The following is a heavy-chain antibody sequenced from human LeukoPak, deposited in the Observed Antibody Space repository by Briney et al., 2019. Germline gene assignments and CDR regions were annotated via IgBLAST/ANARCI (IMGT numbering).Heavy chain of an antibody. Sequence: PGGSLRLSCAASGFTFSSYWMHWVRQAPGKGLVWVSLINSDGSSTSYADSVKGRFTISRDNAKNTLYLQMNSLRAEDTAVYYCARAATERYYYGMDVWGQGTTVTVSS. D-gene: IGHD6-25*01. CDR2: INSDGSST. J-gene: IGHJ6*02. V-gene: IGHV3-74*01. CDR3: ARAATERYYYGMDV. CDR1: GFTFSSYW.